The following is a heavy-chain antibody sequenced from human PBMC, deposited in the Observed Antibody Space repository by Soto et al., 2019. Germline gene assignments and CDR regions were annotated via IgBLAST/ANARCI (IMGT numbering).Heavy chain of an antibody. V-gene: IGHV4-39*01. J-gene: IGHJ5*02. CDR1: GGSISSSSYY. Sequence: SETLSLTCTVSGGSISSSSYYWGWIRQPPGKGLEWIGSIYYSGSTYYNPSLKSRVTISVDTSKNQFSLKLSSVTAADTAVYYCARHHIGELLGVWFDPWGQGTLVTVSS. CDR2: IYYSGST. D-gene: IGHD1-26*01. CDR3: ARHHIGELLGVWFDP.